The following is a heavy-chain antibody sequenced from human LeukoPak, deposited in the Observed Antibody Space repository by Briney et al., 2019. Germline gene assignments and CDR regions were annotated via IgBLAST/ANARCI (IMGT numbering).Heavy chain of an antibody. J-gene: IGHJ4*02. CDR3: ARGVGRDY. Sequence: SETLPLTCTVSGGSISTTSYYWGWVRQPPGKGLEWIGSVHYTGNTYYNPSLKSRVTIFVDTSKNQFSLKLSSVTAADTAVYYCARGVGRDYWGQGTLVTVSS. V-gene: IGHV4-39*01. CDR1: GGSISTTSYY. D-gene: IGHD2-15*01. CDR2: VHYTGNT.